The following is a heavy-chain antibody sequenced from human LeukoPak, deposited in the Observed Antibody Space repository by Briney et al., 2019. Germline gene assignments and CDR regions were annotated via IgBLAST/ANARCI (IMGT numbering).Heavy chain of an antibody. D-gene: IGHD3-10*01. J-gene: IGHJ3*02. CDR1: GGSISSGGYY. CDR3: AKDRLLWFGELLVAAFDI. V-gene: IGHV4-30-2*01. CDR2: IYHSGST. Sequence: SETLSLTCTVSGGSISSGGYYWSWIRQPPGKGLEWIGYIYHSGSTYYNPSLKSRVTISVDRSKNQFSLKLSSVTAADTAVYYCAKDRLLWFGELLVAAFDIWGQGTMVTVSS.